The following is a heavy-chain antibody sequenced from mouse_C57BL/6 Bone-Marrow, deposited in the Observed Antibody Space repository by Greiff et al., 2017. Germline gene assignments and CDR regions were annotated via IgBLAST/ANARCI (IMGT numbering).Heavy chain of an antibody. CDR3: ARSGPLGRSFDY. CDR1: GSTFPSYW. V-gene: IGHV1-55*01. CDR2: IYPTSGRT. D-gene: IGHD4-1*01. Sequence: QLRLKQLGADLVKLGASGKMSCKASGSTFPSYWITWVKQRPGQGFEWIGDIYPTSGRTNYIEKFKSKAILTVDTSSNTAYMQLSSLTSEDSAVFYCARSGPLGRSFDYWGQGTTLTVSS. J-gene: IGHJ2*01.